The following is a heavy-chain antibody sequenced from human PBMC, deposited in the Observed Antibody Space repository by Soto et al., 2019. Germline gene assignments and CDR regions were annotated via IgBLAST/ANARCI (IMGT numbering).Heavy chain of an antibody. J-gene: IGHJ5*02. CDR1: GYTFTNYG. CDR3: ARPQGYYDSSGYYLDWFDP. V-gene: IGHV1-18*01. D-gene: IGHD3-22*01. CDR2: ISAYNGNT. Sequence: QVQLVKSGAEVKKPGASVKVSCKASGYTFTNYGISWLRQAPGQGLEWMGWISAYNGNTNYAQKLQGRVTMTTDTSTSTAYMELRSLRSDDTAVYYCARPQGYYDSSGYYLDWFDPWGQGTLVTVSS.